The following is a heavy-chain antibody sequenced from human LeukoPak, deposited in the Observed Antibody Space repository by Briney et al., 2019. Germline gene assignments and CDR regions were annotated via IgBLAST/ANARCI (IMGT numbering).Heavy chain of an antibody. D-gene: IGHD1-26*01. CDR3: AKAPSSGSYYGYFDY. CDR2: IRYDGSNK. Sequence: GGSLRLSCAASGFTFSSYGMHWVRQAPGKGLEWVAFIRYDGSNKYYADSVKGRFTISRDNSKNTLYLQMNSLRAEDTAVYYCAKAPSSGSYYGYFDYWGQGTLVTVSS. CDR1: GFTFSSYG. J-gene: IGHJ4*02. V-gene: IGHV3-30*02.